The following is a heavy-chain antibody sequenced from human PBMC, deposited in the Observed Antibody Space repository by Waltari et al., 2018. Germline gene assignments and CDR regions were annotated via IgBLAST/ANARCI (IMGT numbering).Heavy chain of an antibody. Sequence: EVQLVESGGGLVQPGGSLRLSCAASGFTLTRSWMHWVRQAPGKGLGWVSVIRRNGRLTTYADSVKGRFTVSRDNARNAMYMEMNSLRGEDTAVYYCALRYCTTTSCYGGGFDPWGQGTLVTVSS. CDR2: IRRNGRLT. CDR1: GFTLTRSW. CDR3: ALRYCTTTSCYGGGFDP. D-gene: IGHD2-2*01. J-gene: IGHJ5*02. V-gene: IGHV3-74*01.